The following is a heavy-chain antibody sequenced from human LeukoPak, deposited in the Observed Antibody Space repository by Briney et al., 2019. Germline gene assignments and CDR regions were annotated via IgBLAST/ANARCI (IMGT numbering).Heavy chain of an antibody. Sequence: GGSLRLSCAASGFTFSSYWMSWVRQAPGKGLEWVGRIKSKTDGGTTDYAAPVKGRFTISRDDSKNTLYLQMNSLKTEDTAVYYCTTVYLRYYDSSGYYLSYRFFDYWGQGTLVTVSS. J-gene: IGHJ4*02. D-gene: IGHD3-22*01. CDR2: IKSKTDGGTT. CDR3: TTVYLRYYDSSGYYLSYRFFDY. CDR1: GFTFSSYW. V-gene: IGHV3-15*01.